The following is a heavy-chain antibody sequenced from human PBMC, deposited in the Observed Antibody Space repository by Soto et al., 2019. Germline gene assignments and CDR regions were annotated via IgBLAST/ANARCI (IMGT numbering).Heavy chain of an antibody. CDR3: AKWSGYGDL. D-gene: IGHD5-12*01. J-gene: IGHJ4*02. CDR2: ISVTGDTT. Sequence: EVQLLESGGGLVQPGGSLRLSCAASGFTISTYSFTWVRQTPAKGLEWVSGISVTGDTTFYADSVKGRFTIFRDISKNTVYLQMHSLRVEDTAVYFCAKWSGYGDLWGQGTLVTVSS. CDR1: GFTISTYS. V-gene: IGHV3-23*01.